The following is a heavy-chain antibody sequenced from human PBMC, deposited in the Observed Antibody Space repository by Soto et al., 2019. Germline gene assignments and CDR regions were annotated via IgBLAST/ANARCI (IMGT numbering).Heavy chain of an antibody. CDR3: AMAYYDSSGYRTRGWFDP. CDR1: GYSISSAYY. D-gene: IGHD3-22*01. CDR2: IYHSGST. V-gene: IGHV4-38-2*01. Sequence: SETLSLTCAVSGYSISSAYYWGWIRQPRGKGLEWIGSIYHSGSTYYNPSLKSRVTISVDTSKNQFSLKLSSLTAADTAVYYCAMAYYDSSGYRTRGWFDPWGQGTLVTVSS. J-gene: IGHJ5*02.